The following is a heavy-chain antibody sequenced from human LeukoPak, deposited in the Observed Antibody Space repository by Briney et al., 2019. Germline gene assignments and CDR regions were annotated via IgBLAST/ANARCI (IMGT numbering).Heavy chain of an antibody. Sequence: SETLSLTCTVPGGSISSGGYYWSWIRQHPGKGLEWIGYIYYSGSTYYNPSLKSRVTISVDTSKNQFSLKLSSVTAADTAVYYCARDQGYYDSSGYRDGDAFDIWGQGTMVTVSS. CDR2: IYYSGST. CDR1: GGSISSGGYY. CDR3: ARDQGYYDSSGYRDGDAFDI. D-gene: IGHD3-22*01. J-gene: IGHJ3*02. V-gene: IGHV4-31*03.